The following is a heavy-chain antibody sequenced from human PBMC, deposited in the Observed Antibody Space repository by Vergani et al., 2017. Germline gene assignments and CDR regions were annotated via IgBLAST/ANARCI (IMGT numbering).Heavy chain of an antibody. CDR1: GFTFSSYG. Sequence: QVQLVESGGGVVQPGRSLRVSCAASGFTFSSYGMHWVRQAPGKGLEWVVVIWYDGGNKYYADSVKGRFTISRDNSKNTLYLQMNSLRADDTAVYYCARADVRSITMVRGIRLSGMDVRGQGTTVTVSS. CDR2: IWYDGGNK. CDR3: ARADVRSITMVRGIRLSGMDV. D-gene: IGHD3-10*01. V-gene: IGHV3-33*01. J-gene: IGHJ6*02.